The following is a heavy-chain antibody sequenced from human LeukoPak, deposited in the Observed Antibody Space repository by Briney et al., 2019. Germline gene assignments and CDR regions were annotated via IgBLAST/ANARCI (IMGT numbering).Heavy chain of an antibody. CDR2: ISSSSSYI. Sequence: GGSLRLSCAASGFTFSSYSMNWVRQAPGKGLEWVSSISSSSSYIYYADSVKGRFTISRDNAKNSLYLQMNSLRAEDTAVYYCARSQALGVYYDYWGQGTLVTVSS. CDR1: GFTFSSYS. V-gene: IGHV3-21*01. J-gene: IGHJ4*02. D-gene: IGHD2-8*01. CDR3: ARSQALGVYYDY.